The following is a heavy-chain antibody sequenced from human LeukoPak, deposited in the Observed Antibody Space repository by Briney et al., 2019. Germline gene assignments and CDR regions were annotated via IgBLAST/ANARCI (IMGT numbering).Heavy chain of an antibody. D-gene: IGHD6-19*01. V-gene: IGHV1-2*02. CDR2: INPNSGGT. J-gene: IGHJ4*02. Sequence: ASVKVSCKASGYTFTGYYMHWVRQAPGQGLEWMGWINPNSGGTNYAQMFQGRVTMTRDTSISTAYMELRRLSSDDTAVYYCARGRSAQWLATFDYWGQGTLVTVSS. CDR3: ARGRSAQWLATFDY. CDR1: GYTFTGYY.